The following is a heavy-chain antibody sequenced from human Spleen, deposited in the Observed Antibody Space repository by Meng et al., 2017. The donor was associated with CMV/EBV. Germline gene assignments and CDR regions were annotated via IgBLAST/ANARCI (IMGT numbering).Heavy chain of an antibody. V-gene: IGHV3-21*01. Sequence: GESLKISCAASGFTFSSYSMNWVRQAPGKGLEWVSSISSSSSYIYYADSVKGRFTISRDNAKNSLYLQMNSLRAEDTAVYYCARDPEVPAATNDYWGQGTLVTVSS. J-gene: IGHJ4*02. D-gene: IGHD2-2*01. CDR1: GFTFSSYS. CDR2: ISSSSSYI. CDR3: ARDPEVPAATNDY.